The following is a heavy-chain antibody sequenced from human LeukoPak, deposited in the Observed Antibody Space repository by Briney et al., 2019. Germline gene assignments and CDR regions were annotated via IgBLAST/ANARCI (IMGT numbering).Heavy chain of an antibody. CDR2: INTNTGNP. D-gene: IGHD3-22*01. Sequence: ASVKVSCKASGYTFTNYAMNWVRQAPGQGLEWMGWINTNTGNPTYAQGFTGRFVFSLDTSVSTAYLQISSLKAEDTAVYYCARDPNHYYDNSGYYGDYWGQGTLVTVSS. CDR1: GYTFTNYA. V-gene: IGHV7-4-1*02. J-gene: IGHJ4*02. CDR3: ARDPNHYYDNSGYYGDY.